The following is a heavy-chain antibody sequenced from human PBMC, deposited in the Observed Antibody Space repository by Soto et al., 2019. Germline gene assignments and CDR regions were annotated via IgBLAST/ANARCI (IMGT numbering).Heavy chain of an antibody. V-gene: IGHV3-7*01. Sequence: EEQLVESGGGLVQPGGSLRLSCAVSGFIFSTYWMTWVRQPPGKGLEWVANIDQEGSEKYYLDSVRGRFTISRDNAKNSLYLQMNSLRAEDTAVYYCVCGGNFFVYWGQGTLVTVSP. D-gene: IGHD3-16*01. J-gene: IGHJ4*02. CDR2: IDQEGSEK. CDR1: GFIFSTYW. CDR3: VCGGNFFVY.